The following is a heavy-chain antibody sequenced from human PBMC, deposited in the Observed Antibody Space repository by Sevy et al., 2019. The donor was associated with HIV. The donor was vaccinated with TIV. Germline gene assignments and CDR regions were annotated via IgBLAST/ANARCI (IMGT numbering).Heavy chain of an antibody. Sequence: GGSLRLSCTASGFTFGDYAMSWFRQAPGKGLEWVGFIRSKAYGGTTEYAASVKGRFTISRDDSKSIAYLQMNSLKTKDAAVYYCTRDLPSKYCSSWYRYYYYYGMDVWGQGTTVTVSS. V-gene: IGHV3-49*03. CDR3: TRDLPSKYCSSWYRYYYYYGMDV. J-gene: IGHJ6*02. CDR2: IRSKAYGGTT. D-gene: IGHD6-13*01. CDR1: GFTFGDYA.